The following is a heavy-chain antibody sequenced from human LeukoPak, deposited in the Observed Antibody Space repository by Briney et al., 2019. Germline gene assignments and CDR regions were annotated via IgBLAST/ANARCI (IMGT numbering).Heavy chain of an antibody. Sequence: PGGSLRLSCAASGFTFSDYYMSWIRQAPGKGLEWVSYISSSGSIISYADSVKGRFAISRDNAKNSLFLQLNSLRAEDTAVYYCARGRGFNQDLYYFDYWGQGTLSPSPQ. D-gene: IGHD5-24*01. CDR1: GFTFSDYY. CDR2: ISSSGSII. J-gene: IGHJ4*02. CDR3: ARGRGFNQDLYYFDY. V-gene: IGHV3-11*01.